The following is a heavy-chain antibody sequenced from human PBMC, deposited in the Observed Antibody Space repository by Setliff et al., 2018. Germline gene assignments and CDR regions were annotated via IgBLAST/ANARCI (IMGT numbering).Heavy chain of an antibody. CDR2: TIPSSGST. CDR1: GGTFRSYG. V-gene: IGHV1-69*05. Sequence: SVKVSCKASGGTFRSYGISWVRQAPGQGLEWMGGTIPSSGSTNYAQKFQDRVTIITDESTSTAYMELSSLRTEDTAVYYCAREGVDTRSSTDYRYYMDVWGKGTTVTVSS. D-gene: IGHD5-18*01. CDR3: AREGVDTRSSTDYRYYMDV. J-gene: IGHJ6*03.